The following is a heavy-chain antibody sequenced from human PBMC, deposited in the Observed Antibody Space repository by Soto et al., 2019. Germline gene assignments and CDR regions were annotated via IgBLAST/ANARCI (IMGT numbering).Heavy chain of an antibody. CDR2: ISAYNGNT. Sequence: QVQLVQSGAEVKKSGASVKVSCKASGYTFTSYGISWVRQAPGQGLEWMGWISAYNGNTNYAQKLQGRVTMTTDTSTSTAYMELRSLRSDDTAVYYCARDILGDDFWSGYYPYYYYYYMDVWGKGTTVTVSS. CDR1: GYTFTSYG. V-gene: IGHV1-18*01. CDR3: ARDILGDDFWSGYYPYYYYYYMDV. D-gene: IGHD3-3*01. J-gene: IGHJ6*03.